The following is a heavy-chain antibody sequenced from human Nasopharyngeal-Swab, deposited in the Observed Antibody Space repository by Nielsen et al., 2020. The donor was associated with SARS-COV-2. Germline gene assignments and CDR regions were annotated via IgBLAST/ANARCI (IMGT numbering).Heavy chain of an antibody. D-gene: IGHD6-25*01. J-gene: IGHJ4*02. V-gene: IGHV3-21*01. Sequence: VRQAPGKGLEWVSSISSSSSYIYYADSVKGRFTISRDSAKNSLYLQMNSLRAEDTAVYYCARDLAYGSGPYYFDYWGQGTLVTVSS. CDR3: ARDLAYGSGPYYFDY. CDR2: ISSSSSYI.